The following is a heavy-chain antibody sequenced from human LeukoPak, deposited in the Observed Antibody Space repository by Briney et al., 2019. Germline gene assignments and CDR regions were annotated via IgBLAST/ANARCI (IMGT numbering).Heavy chain of an antibody. V-gene: IGHV5-51*01. CDR2: IYPGESET. CDR1: GYTFTDYW. Sequence: GESLKISCKASGYTFTDYWVAWVRQMPGKGLEWMGLIYPGESETGYNPSFQGHVTMSVDNSINTAYLQWSSLQASDAAIYYCARGRWSVATKWFDPWGQGTLVTVSA. J-gene: IGHJ5*02. CDR3: ARGRWSVATKWFDP. D-gene: IGHD4-23*01.